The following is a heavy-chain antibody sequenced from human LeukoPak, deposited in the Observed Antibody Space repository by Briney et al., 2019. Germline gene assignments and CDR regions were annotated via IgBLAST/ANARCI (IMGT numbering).Heavy chain of an antibody. CDR2: INHSGST. CDR3: AITYYDSSGYYFDY. CDR1: GGSFSGYY. V-gene: IGHV4-34*01. J-gene: IGHJ4*02. D-gene: IGHD3-22*01. Sequence: SETLSLTCAVYGGSFSGYYWSWIRQPPGKGLEWIGEINHSGSTNYNPSLKSRVTISVDTPKNQFSLKLSSVTAADTAVYYCAITYYDSSGYYFDYWGQGTLVTVSS.